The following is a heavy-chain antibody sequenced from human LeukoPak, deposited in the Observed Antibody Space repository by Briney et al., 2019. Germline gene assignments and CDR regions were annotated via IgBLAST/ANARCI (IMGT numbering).Heavy chain of an antibody. CDR1: GFTFSTYW. CDR2: IKQDGSEK. Sequence: PGGSLRLSCAASGFTFSTYWMSWVRQAPGKGLEWVANIKQDGSEKNYVGSVRGRFTISRDNAKNSLYLQMDSLRAEDTAVYYCATNLNFRSDYWGQGTLVTVSS. V-gene: IGHV3-7*01. D-gene: IGHD1-7*01. CDR3: ATNLNFRSDY. J-gene: IGHJ4*02.